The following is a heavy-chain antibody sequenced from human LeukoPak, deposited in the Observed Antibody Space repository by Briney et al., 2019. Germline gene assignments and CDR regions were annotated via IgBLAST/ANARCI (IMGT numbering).Heavy chain of an antibody. CDR1: GFTFSNYD. V-gene: IGHV3-13*01. J-gene: IGHJ4*02. D-gene: IGHD6-13*01. CDR2: IGTAGDT. CDR3: ASSPAYSSRWYAIDN. Sequence: GGSLRLSCAASGFTFSNYDMHWGRQAAGKGLEWGSGIGTAGDTYYPGSVKGRFTISRENAKNSLYLHMNSLRAGDTAVYYCASSPAYSSRWYAIDNWGQGTLVTVSS.